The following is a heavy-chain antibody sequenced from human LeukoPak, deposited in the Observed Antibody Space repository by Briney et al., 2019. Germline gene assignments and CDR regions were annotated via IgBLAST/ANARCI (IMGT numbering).Heavy chain of an antibody. CDR1: GGTFSSYA. V-gene: IGHV1-69*05. D-gene: IGHD2-2*01. CDR2: IIPIFGTV. CDR3: ARVPGRYCSSTSCYA. Sequence: SVKVSCKASGGTFSSYAISWVRQAPGQGLEWMGGIIPIFGTVNYAQKFQGRVTITTDESTSTAYMELSSLRSEDTAVYYCARVPGRYCSSTSCYAWGQGTLVTVSS. J-gene: IGHJ4*02.